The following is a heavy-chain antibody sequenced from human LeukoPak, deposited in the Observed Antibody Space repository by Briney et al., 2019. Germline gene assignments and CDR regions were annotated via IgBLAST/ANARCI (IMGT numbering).Heavy chain of an antibody. D-gene: IGHD3-10*01. Sequence: GGSLRLSCAASGFTFSSYGMHWVRQAPGKGLEWVAFIRYDGSNKYYADSGKGRFTISRDNSKNTLYLQMNSLRAEDTAVYYCAKEYYYGSGVPAYYFDYWGQGTLVTVSS. CDR3: AKEYYYGSGVPAYYFDY. CDR2: IRYDGSNK. CDR1: GFTFSSYG. V-gene: IGHV3-30*02. J-gene: IGHJ4*02.